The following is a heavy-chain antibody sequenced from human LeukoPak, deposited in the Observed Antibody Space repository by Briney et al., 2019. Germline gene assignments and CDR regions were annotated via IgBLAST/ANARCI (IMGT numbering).Heavy chain of an antibody. D-gene: IGHD2-2*01. CDR3: ARLAGYCTSTSCFNYYGMDV. V-gene: IGHV4-59*08. CDR1: GGSISGHY. CDR2: IYDNGGT. Sequence: SETLSLTCTVSGGSISGHYWSWIRQSPGKRLEWIGYIYDNGGTTYNPSLKSRVTMTADTSKNQFSLKLSSVTAADTAVYYCARLAGYCTSTSCFNYYGMDVWGQGTTVTVSS. J-gene: IGHJ6*02.